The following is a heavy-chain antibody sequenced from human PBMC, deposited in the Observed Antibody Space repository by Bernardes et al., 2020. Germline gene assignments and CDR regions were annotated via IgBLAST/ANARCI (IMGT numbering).Heavy chain of an antibody. D-gene: IGHD4-17*01. CDR1: GDSFNIYS. CDR2: ICYPIHT. CDR3: ARRIRSEIAVTSDNWFDP. V-gene: IGHV4-59*12. J-gene: IGHJ5*02. Sequence: SESLSLTCTISGDSFNIYSLNWIRQTPGKALEWIGYICYPIHTSSYPYSNPSLDSRVTTSLDTSQNVFSLKLTSMTAADTAVDYCARRIRSEIAVTSDNWFDPWGQGALVSVSS.